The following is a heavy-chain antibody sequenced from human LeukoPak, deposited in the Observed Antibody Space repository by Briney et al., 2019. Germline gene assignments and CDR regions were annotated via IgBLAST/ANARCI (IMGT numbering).Heavy chain of an antibody. J-gene: IGHJ5*02. CDR3: ARGGRAVASLTYNWFDP. CDR2: INPNSGGT. D-gene: IGHD6-19*01. V-gene: IGHV1-2*02. CDR1: GYTFTGYY. Sequence: ASVKVSCKASGYTFTGYYMHWVRQAPGQGLEWMGWINPNSGGTNYAQKFQGRVTMTRDTSISTAYTELSRLRSDDTAVYYCARGGRAVASLTYNWFDPWGQGTLVTVSS.